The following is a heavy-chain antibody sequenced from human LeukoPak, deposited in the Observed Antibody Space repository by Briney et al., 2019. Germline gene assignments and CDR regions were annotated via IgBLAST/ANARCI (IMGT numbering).Heavy chain of an antibody. V-gene: IGHV4-30-2*01. Sequence: SETLSLTCAVSGGSISSGGYSWGWIRQPPGKGLEWIGYIYHSGSTYYNPSLKSRVTISVDRFKNQFSLKLSSVTAADTAVYYCARAVVTRGVNWFDPWGQGTLVTVSS. CDR3: ARAVVTRGVNWFDP. CDR1: GGSISSGGYS. J-gene: IGHJ5*02. CDR2: IYHSGST. D-gene: IGHD3-16*02.